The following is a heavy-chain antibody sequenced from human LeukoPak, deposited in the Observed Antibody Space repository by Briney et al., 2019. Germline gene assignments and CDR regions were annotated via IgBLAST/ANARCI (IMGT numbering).Heavy chain of an antibody. J-gene: IGHJ5*02. V-gene: IGHV3-48*01. CDR3: ARDRGYWFDP. CDR1: GFTFSSYS. D-gene: IGHD3-16*01. CDR2: LTSSSSTI. Sequence: GGSLRLSCAASGFTFSSYSMHWVRQAPGKGLEWVSYLTSSSSTIYYTDSVRGRITISRDNAKNSLYMQMNSLRAEDTGVYYCARDRGYWFDPWGQGTLVTVSS.